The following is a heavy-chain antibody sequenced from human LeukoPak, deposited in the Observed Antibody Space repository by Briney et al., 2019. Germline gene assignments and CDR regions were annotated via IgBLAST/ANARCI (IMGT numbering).Heavy chain of an antibody. CDR2: INPNSGGT. D-gene: IGHD3-3*01. J-gene: IGHJ4*02. V-gene: IGHV1-2*02. CDR3: ARDLGRYYDFWSGYYTAFDY. Sequence: ASVKVSCKASGYTFTGYYMHWVRQAPGQGLEWMGWINPNSGGTNYAQKFQGRVTMTRDTSISTAYMELSRLRSGDTAVYYCARDLGRYYDFWSGYYTAFDYWGQGTLVTVSS. CDR1: GYTFTGYY.